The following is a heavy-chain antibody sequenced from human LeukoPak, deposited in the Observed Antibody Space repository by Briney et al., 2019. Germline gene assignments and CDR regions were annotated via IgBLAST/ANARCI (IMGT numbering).Heavy chain of an antibody. CDR2: ICYSGST. V-gene: IGHV4-31*03. CDR1: GGSISSGGYY. Sequence: SETLSLTCTVSGGSISSGGYYWSWIRQHPGKGLEWIGYICYSGSTYYNPSLKSRVTISVDTSKNQFSLKLSSVTAADTAVYYCARAALSLVWFDPWGQGTLVTVSS. J-gene: IGHJ5*02. D-gene: IGHD2/OR15-2a*01. CDR3: ARAALSLVWFDP.